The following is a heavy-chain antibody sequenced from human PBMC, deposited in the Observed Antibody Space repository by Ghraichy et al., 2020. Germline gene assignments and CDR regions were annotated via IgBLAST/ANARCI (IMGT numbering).Heavy chain of an antibody. J-gene: IGHJ4*02. Sequence: GESLNISCAASGFTFSSYSMNWVRQAPGKGLEWVSSISSSSSYIYYADSVKGRFTISRDNAKNSLYLQMNSLRAEDTAVYYCARVSSGCGFDYWGQGTLVTVSS. CDR3: ARVSSGCGFDY. V-gene: IGHV3-21*01. D-gene: IGHD6-19*01. CDR2: ISSSSSYI. CDR1: GFTFSSYS.